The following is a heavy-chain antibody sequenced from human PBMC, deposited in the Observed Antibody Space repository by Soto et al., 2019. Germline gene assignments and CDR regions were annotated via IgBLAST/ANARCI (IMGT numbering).Heavy chain of an antibody. CDR3: ARVGRGSGSYYNPRFDY. CDR1: GGSISSGGYS. J-gene: IGHJ4*02. Sequence: SETLSLTCTVSGGSISSGGYSWSWIRQHPGKGLEWIGYIYYSGSTYYNPSLKSRVTISVATSKNQFSLKLSSVTAADTAVYYCARVGRGSGSYYNPRFDYWGQGTLVTVSS. CDR2: IYYSGST. V-gene: IGHV4-31*03. D-gene: IGHD3-10*01.